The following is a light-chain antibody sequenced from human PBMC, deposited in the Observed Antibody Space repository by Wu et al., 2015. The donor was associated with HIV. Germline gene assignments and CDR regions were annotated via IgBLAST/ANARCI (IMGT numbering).Light chain of an antibody. CDR1: QSISSW. CDR3: QQYNSYLFT. Sequence: DIQMTQSPSTLSASVGDRVTITCRASQSISSWLAWYQQKPGKAPKLLIYKASSLESGVPSRFSGSGSGTEFTLTISSLQPDDFATYYCQQYNSYLFTFGPGDQSGYQT. J-gene: IGKJ3*01. CDR2: KAS. V-gene: IGKV1-5*03.